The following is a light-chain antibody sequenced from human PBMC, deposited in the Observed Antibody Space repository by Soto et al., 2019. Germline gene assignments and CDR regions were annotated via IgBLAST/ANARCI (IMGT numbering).Light chain of an antibody. CDR2: DAS. V-gene: IGKV3-11*01. CDR3: QKYNSALT. Sequence: EIVLPQSPATLSLSAGARATLSWRASQSVSSYLAWYQQKPGQSPRLLIYDASNRATGIPARCSGSGSGTDFTLTISSLKPEDVATYYCQKYNSALTFGQGTRLEIK. CDR1: QSVSSY. J-gene: IGKJ5*01.